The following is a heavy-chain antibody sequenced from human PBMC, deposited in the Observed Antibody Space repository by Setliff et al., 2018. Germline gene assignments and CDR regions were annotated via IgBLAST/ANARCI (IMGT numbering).Heavy chain of an antibody. Sequence: SETLSLTCSVSGGSINEYYWSWFRQPAGKGLEWIGRIYSDENTDYNPSLKSRVTMSADTSKNQFSLKLSSVTAADMAVYYCTTDVENFYYYYMDVWGKGTTVTVSS. J-gene: IGHJ6*03. V-gene: IGHV4-4*07. CDR1: GGSINEYY. CDR3: TTDVENFYYYYMDV. D-gene: IGHD1-1*01. CDR2: IYSDENT.